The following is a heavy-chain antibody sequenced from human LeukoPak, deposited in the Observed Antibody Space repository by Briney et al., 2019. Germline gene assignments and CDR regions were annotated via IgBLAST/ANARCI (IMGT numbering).Heavy chain of an antibody. Sequence: SVKVSCKASGGTFSSYAISWVRQAPGQGLEWMGRIIPIFGTANYAQKFQGRVTMTTDTSTSTAYMELRSLRSDDTAVYYCAGGAYYGPFDYWGQGTLVTVSS. CDR3: AGGAYYGPFDY. V-gene: IGHV1-69*05. CDR1: GGTFSSYA. CDR2: IIPIFGTA. D-gene: IGHD3-10*01. J-gene: IGHJ4*02.